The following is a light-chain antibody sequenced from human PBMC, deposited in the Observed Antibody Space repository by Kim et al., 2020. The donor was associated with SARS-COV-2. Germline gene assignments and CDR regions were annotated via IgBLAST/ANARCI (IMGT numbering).Light chain of an antibody. CDR1: QHGINY. Sequence: LFPGERGAIPSWSSQHGINYYAWYQQKPGQAPNRLIFYASDKEAGIPSGISSSGAEAAYSLTISSIEPEDVAAYYCQQCSDTPLTFGQGTRLEIK. CDR3: QQCSDTPLT. J-gene: IGKJ5*01. CDR2: YAS. V-gene: IGKV3D-11*01.